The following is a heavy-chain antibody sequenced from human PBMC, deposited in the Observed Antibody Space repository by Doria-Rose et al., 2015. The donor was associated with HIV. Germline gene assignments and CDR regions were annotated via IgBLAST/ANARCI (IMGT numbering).Heavy chain of an antibody. CDR1: GVSLSSPGMG. V-gene: IGHV2-26*01. CDR2: IVSDDER. CDR3: ARIKSSRWYHKYYFDF. J-gene: IGHJ4*02. Sequence: QVTLKESGPVLVKPTETLTLTCTVSGVSLSSPGMGVSWIRQPPGKALEWLANIVSDDERSYTTSLKSRLTISRGPSKSQVVLTMTDMDPVDTATYYCARIKSSRWYHKYYFDFWGRGTLVIVSA. D-gene: IGHD6-13*01.